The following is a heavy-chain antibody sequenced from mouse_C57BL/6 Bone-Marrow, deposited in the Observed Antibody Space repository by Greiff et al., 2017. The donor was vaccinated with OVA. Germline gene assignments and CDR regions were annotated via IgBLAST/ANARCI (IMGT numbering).Heavy chain of an antibody. CDR3: ARGDYSNYVAWFAY. J-gene: IGHJ3*01. Sequence: QVQLQQPGTELVKPGASVKLSCKASGYTFTSYWMHWVKQRPGQGLEWIGNINPSNGGTNYNEKFKSKATLTVDKSSSTAYMQLSSLTSEDSAVHYCARGDYSNYVAWFAYWGQGTLVTVSA. CDR2: INPSNGGT. D-gene: IGHD2-5*01. CDR1: GYTFTSYW. V-gene: IGHV1-53*01.